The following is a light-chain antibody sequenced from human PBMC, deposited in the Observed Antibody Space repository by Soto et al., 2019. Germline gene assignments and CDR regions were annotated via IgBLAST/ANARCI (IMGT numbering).Light chain of an antibody. CDR2: SNN. Sequence: QSVLTQPPSASGTPGQRVIISCSGSSSNIGSNTVNWYLQLPGTAPKLLIYSNNQRPSGVPDRFSGSKSGTSASLAISGLQSKDEADYYCAAWDDSLNGNVFGSGTKLTVL. V-gene: IGLV1-44*01. CDR1: SSNIGSNT. CDR3: AAWDDSLNGNV. J-gene: IGLJ1*01.